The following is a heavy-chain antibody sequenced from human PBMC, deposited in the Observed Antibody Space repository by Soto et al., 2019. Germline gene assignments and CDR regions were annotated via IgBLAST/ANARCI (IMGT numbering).Heavy chain of an antibody. D-gene: IGHD2-2*01. CDR1: GLTFRSYW. CDR2: INTDGSVA. CDR3: VSAMQLGRLDS. J-gene: IGHJ4*02. V-gene: IGHV3-74*03. Sequence: EVQLVESGGGLVQPGESLRLSCAASGLTFRSYWMHWVRQAPGKGLVWVSRINTDGSVAMYVDSVKGRFTTSRDNAKNPLYLHMNSLRAEDTAVYSCVSAMQLGRLDSWGQGTLVTVSS.